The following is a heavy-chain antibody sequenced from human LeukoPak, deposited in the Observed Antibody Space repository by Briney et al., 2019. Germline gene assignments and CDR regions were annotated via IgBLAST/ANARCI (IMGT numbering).Heavy chain of an antibody. V-gene: IGHV3-53*01. CDR3: ARDFNSYASYYYYGMDV. D-gene: IGHD5-18*01. J-gene: IGHJ6*02. CDR1: GFTVSSNY. CDR2: IYSGGST. Sequence: GGSLRLSCAASGFTVSSNYMSWVRQAPVKGLEWVSVIYSGGSTYYADSVKGRFTISRDNSKNTLYLQMNSLRAEDTAVYYCARDFNSYASYYYYGMDVWGQGTTVTVSS.